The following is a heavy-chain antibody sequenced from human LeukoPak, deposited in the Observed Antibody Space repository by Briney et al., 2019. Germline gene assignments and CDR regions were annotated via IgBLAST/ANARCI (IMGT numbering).Heavy chain of an antibody. CDR2: IIPIFGTA. CDR3: ASTLGYCSSTSCYRDKSFDY. V-gene: IGHV1-69*05. CDR1: GGTFSSYA. Sequence: GSSVKVSCKASGGTFSSYAISWVRQAPGQGLEWMGGIIPIFGTANYTQKFQGRVTITTDESTSTAYMELSSLRSEDTAVYYCASTLGYCSSTSCYRDKSFDYWGQGTLVTVSS. J-gene: IGHJ4*02. D-gene: IGHD2-2*02.